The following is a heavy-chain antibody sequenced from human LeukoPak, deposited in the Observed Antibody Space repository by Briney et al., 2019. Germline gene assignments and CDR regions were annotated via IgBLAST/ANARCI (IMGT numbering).Heavy chain of an antibody. CDR1: GGTFSSYA. CDR3: ARGIVVVTAIRYYYYYMDV. D-gene: IGHD2-21*02. J-gene: IGHJ6*03. Sequence: ASVKVSCKASGGTFSSYAINWVRQATGQGLEWMGWMNPNSGNTGYAQKFQGRVTITGNTSISTAYMELSSLRSEDTAVYYCARGIVVVTAIRYYYYYMDVWGKGTTVTVSS. CDR2: MNPNSGNT. V-gene: IGHV1-8*03.